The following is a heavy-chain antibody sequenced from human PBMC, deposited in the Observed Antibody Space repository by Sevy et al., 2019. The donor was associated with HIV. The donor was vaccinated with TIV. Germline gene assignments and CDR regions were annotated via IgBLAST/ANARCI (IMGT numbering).Heavy chain of an antibody. Sequence: GESLKISRKGSGYSFTSYWIGWVRPMPGKGLEWMGIIYPGDSDTRYSTSFQGQVPISPDKSISTAYLQWSSLKASDTAMYDCARRRIAAAGDDAFDIWGQGTMVTVSS. CDR3: ARRRIAAAGDDAFDI. CDR2: IYPGDSDT. CDR1: GYSFTSYW. D-gene: IGHD6-13*01. J-gene: IGHJ3*02. V-gene: IGHV5-51*01.